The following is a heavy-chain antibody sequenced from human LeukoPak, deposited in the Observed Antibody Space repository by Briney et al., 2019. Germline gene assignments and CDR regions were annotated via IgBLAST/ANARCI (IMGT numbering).Heavy chain of an antibody. D-gene: IGHD6-19*01. CDR2: ISWNSGSI. CDR1: GFTFDDYA. Sequence: GRSLRLSCAASGFTFDDYAMHWVRQAPGKGLEWAPGISWNSGSIGYADSVKGRFTISRDNAKNSLYLQMNSLRAEDTALYYCAKDMGSGWYSVGYFDYWGQGTLVTVSS. CDR3: AKDMGSGWYSVGYFDY. J-gene: IGHJ4*02. V-gene: IGHV3-9*01.